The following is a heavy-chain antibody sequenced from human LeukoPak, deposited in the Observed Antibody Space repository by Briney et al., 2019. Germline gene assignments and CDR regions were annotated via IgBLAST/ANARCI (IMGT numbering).Heavy chain of an antibody. J-gene: IGHJ4*02. CDR2: INDSGST. D-gene: IGHD3-10*01. V-gene: IGHV4-34*01. CDR3: ARGLHYYGSGSYYYFAY. CDR1: GGSISGFY. Sequence: SETLSLTCTVSGGSISGFYWSWIRQPPGKGLEWIGEINDSGSTKYNPSLKSRVTISVDTSKNQFSLKLSSVTAADTAVYYCARGLHYYGSGSYYYFAYWGQGTLVTVSS.